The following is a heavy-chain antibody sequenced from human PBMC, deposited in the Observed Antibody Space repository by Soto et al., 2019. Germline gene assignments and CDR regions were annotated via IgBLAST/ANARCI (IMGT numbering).Heavy chain of an antibody. J-gene: IGHJ4*02. D-gene: IGHD3-16*01. CDR1: AASFSKYY. V-gene: IGHV4-59*13. Sequence: LSLTFTVCAASFSKYYWTWIRQPPGKGLEWIGYIYFNGNTNYNPSLKRRVTISVDTSKKQISLNLTSVTDADTAVYFCASVTFGGVVLAHWGQGTLVTVSS. CDR2: IYFNGNT. CDR3: ASVTFGGVVLAH.